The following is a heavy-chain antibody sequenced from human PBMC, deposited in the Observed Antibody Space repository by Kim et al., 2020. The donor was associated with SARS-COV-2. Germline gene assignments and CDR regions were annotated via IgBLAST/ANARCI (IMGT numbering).Heavy chain of an antibody. V-gene: IGHV4-59*01. CDR3: ARMGFGRVRGVIIRYFDY. J-gene: IGHJ4*02. CDR2: IYYSGST. D-gene: IGHD3-10*01. CDR1: GGSISSYY. Sequence: SETLSLTCTVSGGSISSYYWSWIRQPPGKGLEWIGYIYYSGSTNYNPSLKSRVTISVDTSKNQFSLKLSSVTAADTAVYYCARMGFGRVRGVIIRYFDYWGQGTLVTVSS.